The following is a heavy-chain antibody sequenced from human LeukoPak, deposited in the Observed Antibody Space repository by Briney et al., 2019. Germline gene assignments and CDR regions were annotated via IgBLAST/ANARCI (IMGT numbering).Heavy chain of an antibody. V-gene: IGHV3-23*01. J-gene: IGHJ4*02. Sequence: GGSLRLSCAASGFTFSSYAMSWVRQAPGKGLEWVSAISGSGGSTYYADSVKGRFTISRDNSKNTLYLQMNSLRAEDTAVYYCAKDFFDYRVPLSFDYWGQGTLVTVSS. CDR3: AKDFFDYRVPLSFDY. D-gene: IGHD4-17*01. CDR1: GFTFSSYA. CDR2: ISGSGGST.